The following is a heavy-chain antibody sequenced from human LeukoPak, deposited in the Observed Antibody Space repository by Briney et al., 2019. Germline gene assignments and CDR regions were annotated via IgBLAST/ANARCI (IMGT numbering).Heavy chain of an antibody. D-gene: IGHD3-10*01. CDR2: INHSGST. V-gene: IGHV4-34*01. CDR3: ARPGRKLVRGAQLDY. J-gene: IGHJ4*02. Sequence: TSETLSLTCAVYGGSFSGYYWSWIRQPPGKGLEWIGEINHSGSTNYNPSLKSRVTISVDTSKNQFSLKLSSVTAAHTAVYYCARPGRKLVRGAQLDYWGQGTLVTVSS. CDR1: GGSFSGYY.